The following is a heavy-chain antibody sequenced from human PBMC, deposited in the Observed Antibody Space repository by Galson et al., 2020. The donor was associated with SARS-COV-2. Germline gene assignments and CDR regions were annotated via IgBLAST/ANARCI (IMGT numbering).Heavy chain of an antibody. CDR2: ISETGTIA. D-gene: IGHD2-8*01. Sequence: GGSLRLSCTAFGVTFSNSVLSWVRPAPGKGLEWVSTISETGTIARYADSLKGRFTISRDNSNNMLYLQISSLRAEDTAIYYCAKHHNNEGGYWGQGTLVTVSS. J-gene: IGHJ4*02. CDR1: GVTFSNSV. CDR3: AKHHNNEGGY. V-gene: IGHV3-23*01.